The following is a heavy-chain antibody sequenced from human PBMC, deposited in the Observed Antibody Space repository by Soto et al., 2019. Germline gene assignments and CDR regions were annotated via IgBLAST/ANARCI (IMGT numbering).Heavy chain of an antibody. CDR2: ISAYNGNT. D-gene: IGHD3-3*01. V-gene: IGHV1-18*01. CDR1: GYTFTSYG. Sequence: QVQLVQSGAEVKKPGASVKVSCKASGYTFTSYGISWVRQAPGQGLEWMGWISAYNGNTNYAQKLQGRVTMTTDSSTSTAYMELRSLRSDDTAVYYCARTSFGAIFGVVPDYWGQGTLVTVSS. J-gene: IGHJ4*02. CDR3: ARTSFGAIFGVVPDY.